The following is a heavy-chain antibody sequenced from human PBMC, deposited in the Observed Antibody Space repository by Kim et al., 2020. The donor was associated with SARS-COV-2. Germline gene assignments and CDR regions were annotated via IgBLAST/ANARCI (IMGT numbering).Heavy chain of an antibody. Sequence: GESLKISCKGSGYSFTSYWIGWVRQMPGKGLEWMGIIYPGDSDTNYSPSFQGQVTTSADKSTSTAYLQWSSLKASDTAMYYCARTNDYGGNSVDYWGQGTLVTVSS. CDR3: ARTNDYGGNSVDY. CDR2: IYPGDSDT. J-gene: IGHJ4*02. D-gene: IGHD4-17*01. CDR1: GYSFTSYW. V-gene: IGHV5-51*01.